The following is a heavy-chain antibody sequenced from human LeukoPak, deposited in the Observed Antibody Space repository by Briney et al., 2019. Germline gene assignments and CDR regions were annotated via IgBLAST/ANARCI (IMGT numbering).Heavy chain of an antibody. Sequence: GGSLRLSCAASGFIFTDYGMHWVRQAPGKGLDWVAFIRYDEKNYYADSVKGRFTISRDNSKNTLYLQMSSLRVEDTAIYYCARTYYDILTGYNPYFDYWGQGILVTVSS. J-gene: IGHJ4*02. CDR1: GFIFTDYG. V-gene: IGHV3-30*02. CDR3: ARTYYDILTGYNPYFDY. D-gene: IGHD3-9*01. CDR2: IRYDEKN.